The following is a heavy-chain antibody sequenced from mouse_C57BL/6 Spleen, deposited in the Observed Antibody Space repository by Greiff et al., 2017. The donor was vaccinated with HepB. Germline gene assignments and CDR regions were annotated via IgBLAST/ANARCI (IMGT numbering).Heavy chain of an antibody. CDR1: GYSITSGYD. D-gene: IGHD2-3*01. J-gene: IGHJ3*01. CDR3: ARDAPYDGYYAFAY. V-gene: IGHV3-1*01. Sequence: EVQLVESGPGMVKPSQSLSLTCTVTGYSITSGYDWHWIRHFPGNKLEWMGYISYSGSTNYNPSLKSRISITHDTSKNHFFLKLNSVTTEDTATYYCARDAPYDGYYAFAYWGQGTLVTVSA. CDR2: ISYSGST.